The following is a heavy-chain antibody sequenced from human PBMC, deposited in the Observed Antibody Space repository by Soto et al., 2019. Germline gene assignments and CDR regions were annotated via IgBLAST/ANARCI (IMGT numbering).Heavy chain of an antibody. J-gene: IGHJ6*02. V-gene: IGHV1-3*01. D-gene: IGHD2-2*01. CDR2: INAGNGNT. Sequence: GASVKVSCKASGYTFTSYAMHWVRQAPGQRLEWMGWINAGNGNTKYSQKFQGRVTITRDTSASTTYMELSSLRSEDTAVYYCAREPIVVVPSNLLYYYYYYGMDVWGQGTTVTVSS. CDR1: GYTFTSYA. CDR3: AREPIVVVPSNLLYYYYYYGMDV.